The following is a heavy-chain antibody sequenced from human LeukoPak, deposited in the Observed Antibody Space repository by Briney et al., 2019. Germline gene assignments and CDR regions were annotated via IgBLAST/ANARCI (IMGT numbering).Heavy chain of an antibody. V-gene: IGHV4-59*01. D-gene: IGHD4-17*01. CDR2: IYYSGST. CDR3: ARGYGETSTR. J-gene: IGHJ4*02. Sequence: SETLSLTCTVYGGSNSSYYWSWMRQPPGKGLEWIGYIYYSGSTNFNPSLKSRVTISVDTSKNQFSLKLSSVTAADTAVYYCARGYGETSTRWGQGTLVTVSS. CDR1: GGSNSSYY.